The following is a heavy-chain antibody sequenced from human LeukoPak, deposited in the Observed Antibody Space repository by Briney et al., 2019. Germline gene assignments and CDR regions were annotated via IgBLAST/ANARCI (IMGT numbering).Heavy chain of an antibody. CDR3: AKEIDYGGNSFDY. V-gene: IGHV3-30*18. CDR2: LSYDGTNK. D-gene: IGHD4-23*01. J-gene: IGHJ4*02. Sequence: PGGSLRLPCAASGFTFSSFAMHWVRQAPGKGLEWVAVLSYDGTNKYYADSVKSRFTISRDNSKNTLYLQMNSLRAEDTAIYYCAKEIDYGGNSFDYWGQGTLVTVSS. CDR1: GFTFSSFA.